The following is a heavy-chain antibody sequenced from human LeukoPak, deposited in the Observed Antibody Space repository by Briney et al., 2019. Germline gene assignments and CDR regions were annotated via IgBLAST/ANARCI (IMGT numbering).Heavy chain of an antibody. Sequence: SETLSPTCAVYGGSFSGYYWSWIRQPPGKGLEWIGEINHSGSTNYNPSLKSRVTISVDTSKNQFSLKLSSVTAADTAVYYCARGITHPYYFDYWGQGTLVTVSS. V-gene: IGHV4-34*01. CDR1: GGSFSGYY. J-gene: IGHJ4*02. CDR2: INHSGST. CDR3: ARGITHPYYFDY. D-gene: IGHD1-20*01.